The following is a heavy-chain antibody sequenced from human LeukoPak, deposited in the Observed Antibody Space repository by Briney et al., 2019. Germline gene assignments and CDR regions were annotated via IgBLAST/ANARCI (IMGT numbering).Heavy chain of an antibody. J-gene: IGHJ3*02. CDR1: GGTISSYY. CDR3: ARDFQGAFDI. CDR2: IYYSGST. V-gene: IGHV4-59*01. Sequence: SETLSLTCTVSGGTISSYYWSWIRQPPGKGLEWIGYIYYSGSTNYNPSLKSRVTISVDTSKNQFSLKLSSVTAADTAVYYCARDFQGAFDIWGQGTMVTVSS.